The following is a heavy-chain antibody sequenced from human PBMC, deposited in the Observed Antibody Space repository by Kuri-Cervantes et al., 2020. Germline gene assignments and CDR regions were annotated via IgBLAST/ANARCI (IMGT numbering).Heavy chain of an antibody. CDR1: GSTFSSYS. CDR3: AKSTYYDFWSGVDY. CDR2: ISSSSSYI. J-gene: IGHJ4*02. D-gene: IGHD3-3*01. Sequence: GESLKISCAASGSTFSSYSMNWVRQAPGKGLEWVSSISSSSSYIYYADSVKGRFTISRDNAKNSLYLQMNSLRAEDTAVYYCAKSTYYDFWSGVDYWGQGTLVTVSS. V-gene: IGHV3-21*01.